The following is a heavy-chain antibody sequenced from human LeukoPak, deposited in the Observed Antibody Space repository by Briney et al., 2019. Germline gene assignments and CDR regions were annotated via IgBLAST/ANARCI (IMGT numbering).Heavy chain of an antibody. V-gene: IGHV3-21*01. Sequence: GGSLRLSCAASGFTFDDYAMHWVRQAPGKGLEWVSSISSSSSYIYYADSVKGRFTISRDNAKNSLYLQMNSLRAEDTAVYYCARDGGYFEYFDYWGQGTLVTVSS. CDR3: ARDGGYFEYFDY. J-gene: IGHJ4*02. CDR2: ISSSSSYI. D-gene: IGHD3-22*01. CDR1: GFTFDDYA.